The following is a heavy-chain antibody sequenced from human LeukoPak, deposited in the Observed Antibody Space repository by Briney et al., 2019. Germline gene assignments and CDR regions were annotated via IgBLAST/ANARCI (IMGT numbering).Heavy chain of an antibody. Sequence: GGSLTLSCVASGITFSSYSMNWVRQAPGKGLEWVSYISSFSGTINYADSVRGRFTISRDNAKNSLYLQMNSLRAEDTAVYYCAKSGYNRFDYWGQGTLVTVSS. J-gene: IGHJ4*02. CDR2: ISSFSGTI. D-gene: IGHD5-24*01. V-gene: IGHV3-48*04. CDR3: AKSGYNRFDY. CDR1: GITFSSYS.